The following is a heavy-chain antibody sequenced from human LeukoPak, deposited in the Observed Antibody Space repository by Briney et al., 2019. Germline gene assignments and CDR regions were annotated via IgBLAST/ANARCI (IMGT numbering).Heavy chain of an antibody. CDR1: GFTFSSYG. CDR3: AKVGYYDSNRIEIDY. Sequence: HPGGSLRLSCAASGFTFSSYGMHWVRQAPGKGLEWVAFIRYDGSKNYYADSVKGRFTISRDNSKNTLYLQMNSLRAEDTAVYYCAKVGYYDSNRIEIDYWGQGTLVTVSS. J-gene: IGHJ4*02. V-gene: IGHV3-30*02. D-gene: IGHD3-22*01. CDR2: IRYDGSKN.